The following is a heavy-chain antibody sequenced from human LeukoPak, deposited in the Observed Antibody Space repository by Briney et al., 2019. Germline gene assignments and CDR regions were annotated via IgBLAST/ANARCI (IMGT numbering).Heavy chain of an antibody. CDR2: IYTSGST. D-gene: IGHD6-13*01. J-gene: IGHJ5*02. Sequence: PSETLSLTCAVYGESFSGYYWSWVRQPAGKGLEWIGRIYTSGSTNYNPSLKSRVTISVDTSKNQFSLRLSSVTAADTAVYYCARGQQLEFFDPWGQGTLVTVSS. CDR1: GESFSGYY. V-gene: IGHV4-59*10. CDR3: ARGQQLEFFDP.